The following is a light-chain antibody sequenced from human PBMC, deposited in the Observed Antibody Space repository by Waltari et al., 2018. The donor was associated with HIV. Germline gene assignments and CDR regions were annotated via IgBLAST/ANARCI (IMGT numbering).Light chain of an antibody. CDR2: RNN. Sequence: QSVLTQPPSASGTPAQRVTISCSGSSSHIRRNSVYWYPHLPRTAPKLLIYRNNQRPSGVPDRFSGSKSGTSASLAISGLRSEDEADYYCATGDDSLRGSVFGGGTKLTVL. CDR3: ATGDDSLRGSV. V-gene: IGLV1-47*01. CDR1: SSHIRRNS. J-gene: IGLJ2*01.